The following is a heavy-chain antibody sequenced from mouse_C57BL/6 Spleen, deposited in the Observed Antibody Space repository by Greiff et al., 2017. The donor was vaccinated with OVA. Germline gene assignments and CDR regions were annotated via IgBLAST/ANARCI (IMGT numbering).Heavy chain of an antibody. V-gene: IGHV5-6*01. CDR3: ARQAGTGAWFAY. CDR2: ISSGGSYT. J-gene: IGHJ3*01. Sequence: EVQGVESGGDLVKPGGSLKLSCAASGFTFSSYGMSWVRQTPDKRLEWVATISSGGSYTYYPDSVKGRFTISRDKAKNTLYLQMSSLKSEDTAMYYCARQAGTGAWFAYWGQGTLVTVSA. CDR1: GFTFSSYG. D-gene: IGHD4-1*01.